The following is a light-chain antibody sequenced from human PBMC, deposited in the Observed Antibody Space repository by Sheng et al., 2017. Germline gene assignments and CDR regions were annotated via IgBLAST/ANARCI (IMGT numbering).Light chain of an antibody. CDR2: DTT. CDR3: LLSYSGARV. J-gene: IGLJ3*02. CDR1: TGAVTSGHY. V-gene: IGLV7-46*01. Sequence: QAVVTQEPSLTVSPGGTVTLTCGSSTGAVTSGHYSYWFQQKPGQAPRTLIYDTTYRHSWTPARFSGSLLGGEAALTLSGAQPEDEAEYYCLLSYSGARVFGGGTKLTVL.